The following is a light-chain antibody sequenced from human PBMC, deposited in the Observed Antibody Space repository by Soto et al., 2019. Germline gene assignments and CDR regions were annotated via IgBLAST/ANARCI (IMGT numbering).Light chain of an antibody. Sequence: IVLTQSPGTLSLSPVERATLSCRARQSVSSSSLAWYQQNPGQAPRLLIYEASSRATGIPDRFSGSGSGTDFTLTISRLEPEDFAVYYCQQYNTWPPLITFGQGTRLENK. J-gene: IGKJ5*01. CDR1: QSVSSSS. V-gene: IGKV3-20*01. CDR2: EAS. CDR3: QQYNTWPPLIT.